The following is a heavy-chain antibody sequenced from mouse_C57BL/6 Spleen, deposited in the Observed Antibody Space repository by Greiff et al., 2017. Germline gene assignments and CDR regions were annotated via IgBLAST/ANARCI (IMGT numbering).Heavy chain of an antibody. V-gene: IGHV1-26*01. Sequence: EVQLQQSGPELVKPGASVKISCKASGYTFTDYYMNWVKQSHGKSLEWIGDINPNNGGTSYNQKFKGKATLTVDKSSSTAYMELRSLTSEDSAVYYCARCSGSYGYFDVWGTGTTVTVSS. D-gene: IGHD1-3*01. CDR3: ARCSGSYGYFDV. CDR2: INPNNGGT. CDR1: GYTFTDYY. J-gene: IGHJ1*03.